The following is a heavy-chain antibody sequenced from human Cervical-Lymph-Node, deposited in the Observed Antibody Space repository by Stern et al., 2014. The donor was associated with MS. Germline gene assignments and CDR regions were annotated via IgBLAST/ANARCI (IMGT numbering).Heavy chain of an antibody. CDR1: GGTFSSYA. CDR3: ASTDDYSKSWFGPTGYYYGMDV. V-gene: IGHV1-69*01. CDR2: IIPIFGTA. Sequence: VQLVESGAEVKKPGSSVKVSCKASGGTFSSYAISWVRQAPGQGLEWMGGIIPIFGTANYAQKFQGRVTITADESTSTAYMELSSLRSEDTAVYYCASTDDYSKSWFGPTGYYYGMDVWGQGTTVTVSS. J-gene: IGHJ6*02. D-gene: IGHD4-11*01.